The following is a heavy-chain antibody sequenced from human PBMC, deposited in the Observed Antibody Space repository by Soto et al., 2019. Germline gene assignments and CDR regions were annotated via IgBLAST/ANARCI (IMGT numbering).Heavy chain of an antibody. D-gene: IGHD6-13*01. CDR2: IYYSGST. Sequence: SSETLSLTCTVSGGSISSYYWSWIRQPPGKGLEWIGYIYYSGSTYYNPSLKSRVTISVDTSKNQFSLKLSSVTAADTAVYYCARRGSSSWYGYWGQGTLVTVSS. CDR1: GGSISSYY. V-gene: IGHV4-59*04. J-gene: IGHJ4*02. CDR3: ARRGSSSWYGY.